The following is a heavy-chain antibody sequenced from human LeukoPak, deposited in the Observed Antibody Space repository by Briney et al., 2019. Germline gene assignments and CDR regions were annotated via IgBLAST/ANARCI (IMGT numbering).Heavy chain of an antibody. J-gene: IGHJ3*02. D-gene: IGHD3-22*01. CDR1: GYTFTSYY. Sequence: ASVKVSCKASGYTFTSYYMHWVRQAPEQGLEWMGIINPSGGSASYAQKFQGRVTMTRDTSTSTVYMELSSLRSEDTAVYYCARGFYDSSGYYYAFDIRGQGTMVTVSS. V-gene: IGHV1-46*01. CDR3: ARGFYDSSGYYYAFDI. CDR2: INPSGGSA.